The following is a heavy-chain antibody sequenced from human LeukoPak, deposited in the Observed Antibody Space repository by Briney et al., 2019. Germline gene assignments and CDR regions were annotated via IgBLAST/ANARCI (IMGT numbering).Heavy chain of an antibody. Sequence: SETLSLTCTVSGGSISSYYWSRIRQPPGKGLEGIGYIYYSGSTNYNPSLKSRVTISVDTSKNQFSLKLSSVTAADTAVYYCARVYCSGGSCRWFDPWGQGTLVTVSS. J-gene: IGHJ5*02. V-gene: IGHV4-59*01. D-gene: IGHD2-15*01. CDR3: ARVYCSGGSCRWFDP. CDR1: GGSISSYY. CDR2: IYYSGST.